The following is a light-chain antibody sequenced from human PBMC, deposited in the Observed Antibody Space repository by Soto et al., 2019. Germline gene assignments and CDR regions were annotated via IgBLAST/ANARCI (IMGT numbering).Light chain of an antibody. CDR1: QSVSSSY. J-gene: IGKJ5*01. V-gene: IGKV3-20*01. CDR2: GAS. CDR3: QQCGSSST. Sequence: EIVMTQSPATLSVSPGERATLSCSASQSVSSSYLAWYQQKPGQAPRLLIYGASTRATGIPARFSGSGSGTDFTLTISRLEPEDFAVYYCQQCGSSSTFGQGTRLEIK.